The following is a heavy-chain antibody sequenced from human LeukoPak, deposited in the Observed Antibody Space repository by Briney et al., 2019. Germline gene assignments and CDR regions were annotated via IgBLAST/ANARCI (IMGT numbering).Heavy chain of an antibody. CDR2: INHSGST. CDR3: ARLGLFNWFDP. V-gene: IGHV4-34*01. CDR1: GGSFSGYY. J-gene: IGHJ5*02. D-gene: IGHD3-16*01. Sequence: PSETLSLTCAVYGGSFSGYYWSWIRQPPGKGLEWIGEINHSGSTNYNPFLKSRVTISVDTSKNRFSLKLSSVTAADTAVYYCARLGLFNWFDPWGQGTLVTVSS.